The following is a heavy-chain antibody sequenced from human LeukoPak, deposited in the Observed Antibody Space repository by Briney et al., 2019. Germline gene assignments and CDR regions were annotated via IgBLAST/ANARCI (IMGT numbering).Heavy chain of an antibody. CDR2: IYSGGST. J-gene: IGHJ6*02. V-gene: IGHV3-53*01. D-gene: IGHD6-13*01. CDR3: ARERDIAAAGTSGMDV. CDR1: GFTVSSNY. Sequence: SGGSLRLSCAASGFTVSSNYMTWVRQAPGKGLEWVSVIYSGGSTCYADSVKGRFTISRDNSKNTVYLQMNSLRAEDTAVYYCARERDIAAAGTSGMDVWGQGTTVTVSS.